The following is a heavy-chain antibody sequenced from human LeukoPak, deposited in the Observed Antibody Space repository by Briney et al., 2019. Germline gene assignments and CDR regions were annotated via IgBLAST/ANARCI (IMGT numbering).Heavy chain of an antibody. CDR2: ISYDGSNK. Sequence: GGSLRLSCAASGFTFSSYGMHWVRQAPGKGLEWVAVISYDGSNKYYADSVKGRFTISRDNSKNTLYLQMNSLRAEDTAVYYCARGPHYYDSSGYPDYWGQGTLVTVSS. CDR3: ARGPHYYDSSGYPDY. J-gene: IGHJ4*02. D-gene: IGHD3-22*01. CDR1: GFTFSSYG. V-gene: IGHV3-30*03.